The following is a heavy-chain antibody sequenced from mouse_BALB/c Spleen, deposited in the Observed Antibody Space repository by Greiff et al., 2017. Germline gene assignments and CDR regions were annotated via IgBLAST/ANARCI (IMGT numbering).Heavy chain of an antibody. CDR3: ATTTAVAMDY. D-gene: IGHD1-2*01. V-gene: IGHV1-69*01. CDR1: GYTFTDYW. J-gene: IGHJ4*01. CDR2: IDTSDSYT. Sequence: QVQLQQPGAELVMPGASVKMSCKASGYTFTDYWMHWVKQRPGQGLEWIGAIDTSDSYTSYNQKFKGKATLTVDESSSTAYMQLSSLTSEDSAVYYCATTTAVAMDYWGQGTSVTVSS.